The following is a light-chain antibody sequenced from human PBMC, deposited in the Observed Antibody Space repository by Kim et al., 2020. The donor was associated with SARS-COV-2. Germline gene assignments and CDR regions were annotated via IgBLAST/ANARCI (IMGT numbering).Light chain of an antibody. V-gene: IGLV3-19*01. CDR2: GKN. CDR1: SLRSYY. J-gene: IGLJ3*02. Sequence: SSELTQDPAVYVALGQTVRITCQGDSLRSYYASWYQQKPGQAPVLVIYGKNNRPSGIPDRFSGSSSGNTASLTITGAQAEDEADYYCNSRDSSGNHWVFG. CDR3: NSRDSSGNHWV.